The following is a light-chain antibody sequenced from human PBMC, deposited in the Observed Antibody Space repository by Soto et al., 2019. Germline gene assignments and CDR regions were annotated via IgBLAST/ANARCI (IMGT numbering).Light chain of an antibody. J-gene: IGLJ3*02. V-gene: IGLV2-23*02. CDR2: EVD. Sequence: QSALTQPASVSGSPGQSITISCSGTTSDVGIYNLVSWYQQHPGKAPKLVIYEVDKRPSGVSNRFSGSRSGNTASLTISGLQSEDEADYYCSSYAGSRLVFGGGTKLTVL. CDR3: SSYAGSRLV. CDR1: TSDVGIYNL.